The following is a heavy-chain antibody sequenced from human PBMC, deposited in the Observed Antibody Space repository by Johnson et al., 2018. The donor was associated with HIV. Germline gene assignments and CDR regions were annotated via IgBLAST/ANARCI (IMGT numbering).Heavy chain of an antibody. CDR2: IYDGGTT. J-gene: IGHJ3*02. CDR1: GFTVSSNY. D-gene: IGHD3-16*01. V-gene: IGHV3-66*02. Sequence: VQLVESGGGLVQPGGSLRLSCAASGFTVSSNYMSWVRQAPGKGLEWVSFIYDGGTTYYADSVKGRFTISGDHSKTTLYLQMNSLGAEDTALYYCARGGRAKDAFDIWGQGTMVTVSS. CDR3: ARGGRAKDAFDI.